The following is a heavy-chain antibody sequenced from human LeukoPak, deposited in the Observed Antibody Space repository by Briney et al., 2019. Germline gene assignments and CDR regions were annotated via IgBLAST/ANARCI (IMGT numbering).Heavy chain of an antibody. D-gene: IGHD1-26*01. V-gene: IGHV3-30*18. Sequence: GGSLRLSCAASGFTFSDYGVHWVRQAPGKGLEWVAVISYNGNDKYYGDSVKGRFTISRDNFKNTMYLQMNSLRVEDTAVYYSAKDSGGGNYIAEKDYWGQGTLVTVSS. CDR1: GFTFSDYG. CDR2: ISYNGNDK. J-gene: IGHJ4*02. CDR3: AKDSGGGNYIAEKDY.